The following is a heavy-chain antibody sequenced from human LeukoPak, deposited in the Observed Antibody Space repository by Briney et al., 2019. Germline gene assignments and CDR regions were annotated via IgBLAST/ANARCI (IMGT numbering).Heavy chain of an antibody. CDR2: IASETYGGTA. J-gene: IGHJ4*02. CDR1: GFIFSNYW. Sequence: GGSLRLSCATSGFIFSNYWMSWVRQAPGKGLEWVGFIASETYGGTAEYAASVKGRFTISRDDSKSIAYLQMNSLKTEDTAVYYCTRDQTPYYWGQGTLVTVSS. V-gene: IGHV3-49*04. CDR3: TRDQTPYY.